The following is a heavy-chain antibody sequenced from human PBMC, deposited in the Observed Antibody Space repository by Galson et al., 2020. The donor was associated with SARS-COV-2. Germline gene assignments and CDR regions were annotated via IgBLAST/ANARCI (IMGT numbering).Heavy chain of an antibody. CDR2: IYYSGST. CDR1: GGSIGFYY. D-gene: IGHD3-22*01. V-gene: IGHV4-59*01. CDR3: ARTQYDSRGYDY. J-gene: IGHJ4*02. Sequence: GGSIGFYYWSWIRQPPGKGLEWIGYIYYSGSTNYSPSLKSRVTMSVDTSENQFSLNLSSVTAADTAVYYCARTQYDSRGYDYWGQGTLVTVSS.